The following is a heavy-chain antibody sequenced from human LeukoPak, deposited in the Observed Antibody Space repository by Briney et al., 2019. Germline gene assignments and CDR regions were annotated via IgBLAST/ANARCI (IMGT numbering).Heavy chain of an antibody. J-gene: IGHJ6*03. Sequence: ASVKVSCKASGYTFTSYGISWVRQAPGQGLEWMGWISAYNGNTNYAQKLQGRVTMTTDTSTSTAYMELRSLRSDDTAVYYCARDRGVYCSSSSCYDFYYYMDVWGKGTTVTISS. CDR2: ISAYNGNT. CDR3: ARDRGVYCSSSSCYDFYYYMDV. D-gene: IGHD2-2*01. CDR1: GYTFTSYG. V-gene: IGHV1-18*01.